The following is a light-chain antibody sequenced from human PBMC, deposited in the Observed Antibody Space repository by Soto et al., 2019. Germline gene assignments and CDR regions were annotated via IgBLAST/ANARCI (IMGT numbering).Light chain of an antibody. CDR3: SSFTSSYFYV. CDR1: SSNIGSNT. J-gene: IGLJ1*01. Sequence: QSVLTQPPSASGTPGQRVTISCSGSSSNIGSNTVNWYQQLPGTAPKLIIYGVSHRPSGVSPRFSASRSAYTASLTISGLQHEDEADYYCSSFTSSYFYVFGPGTKVTVL. CDR2: GVS. V-gene: IGLV1-44*01.